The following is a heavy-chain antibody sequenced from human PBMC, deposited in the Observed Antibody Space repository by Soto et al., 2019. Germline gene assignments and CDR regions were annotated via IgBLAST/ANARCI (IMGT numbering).Heavy chain of an antibody. V-gene: IGHV1-69*06. J-gene: IGHJ6*02. CDR2: IIPIFGTA. Sequence: SVKVSCKASGGTFSSYAISWVRQAPGQGLEWMGGIIPIFGTANYAQKFQGRVTITADKSTSAAYMELSSLRSEDTAVYYCARDDRGYSGYDLDYYGMDVWGQGTTVTVSS. CDR1: GGTFSSYA. CDR3: ARDDRGYSGYDLDYYGMDV. D-gene: IGHD5-12*01.